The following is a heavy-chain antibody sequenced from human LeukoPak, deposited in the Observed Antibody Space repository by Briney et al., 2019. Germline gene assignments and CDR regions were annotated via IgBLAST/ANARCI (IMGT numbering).Heavy chain of an antibody. CDR1: GGSISSSNW. CDR2: IYHSGST. D-gene: IGHD2-2*01. CDR3: ARAGQGYCTSASCYLSLDY. V-gene: IGHV4-4*02. Sequence: SETLSLTCAVSGGSISSSNWWSWVRQPPGKGLEWIGQIYHSGSTNYNPSLKSGVAISVDKSKNQFSLNLNSVTAADTAVYYCARAGQGYCTSASCYLSLDYWGQGTLVTVSS. J-gene: IGHJ4*02.